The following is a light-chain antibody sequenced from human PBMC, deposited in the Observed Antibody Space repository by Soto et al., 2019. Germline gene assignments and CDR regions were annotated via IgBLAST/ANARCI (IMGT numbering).Light chain of an antibody. CDR1: QSVGSY. Sequence: ETVLTQSPATLSLSPGERATLSCRASQSVGSYLGWYQQKPGQAPRLLIYDASNRATGIPARFSGSGSGTDFTLTISSLELEDFAVYYCQQRSEYPPTDTFGQGTKLEIK. J-gene: IGKJ2*01. CDR3: QQRSEYPPTDT. V-gene: IGKV3-11*01. CDR2: DAS.